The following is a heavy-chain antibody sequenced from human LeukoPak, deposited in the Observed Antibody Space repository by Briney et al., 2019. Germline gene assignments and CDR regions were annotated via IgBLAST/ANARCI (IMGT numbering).Heavy chain of an antibody. J-gene: IGHJ5*02. CDR3: ARCYYDGWFDP. CDR1: GGPISGYY. Sequence: PSETLSLTCIVSGGPISGYYWSWIRQPPGKGLEWIGHVSNSGITNYNPSLKSRVAISVDTSKDQFSLKLSSVTAADTAVNYCARCYYDGWFDPWGQGTLVTVSS. CDR2: VSNSGIT. V-gene: IGHV4-59*01. D-gene: IGHD3-22*01.